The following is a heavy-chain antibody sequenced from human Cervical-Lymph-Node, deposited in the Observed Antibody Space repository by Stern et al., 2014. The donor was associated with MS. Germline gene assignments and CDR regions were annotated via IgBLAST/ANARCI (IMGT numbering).Heavy chain of an antibody. CDR1: GFTVSRDY. V-gene: IGHV3-53*01. J-gene: IGHJ4*02. D-gene: IGHD1-1*01. Sequence: EVQLLESGGGVIQPGGSLRLSCTASGFTVSRDYMTWVRQAPGKGLEWVSLITNGGSTFYTDSVKGRFTISRDDSKNTVYLHMTSLRAEDTAMYYCARDTSSPERSDWWGQGTLVTVSS. CDR3: ARDTSSPERSDW. CDR2: ITNGGST.